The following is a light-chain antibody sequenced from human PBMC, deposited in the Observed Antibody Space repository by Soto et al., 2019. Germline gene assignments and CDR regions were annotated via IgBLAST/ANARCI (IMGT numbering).Light chain of an antibody. Sequence: QSALTQPASVSGSPGQSITISCTGTSSDVGSYNLVSWYQQHPVKAPKLMIFEGSKRPSGVSNRCSGSKSGNTAYLTISGLQAEDEADYYCCSYAGSSTYVFGTGTKVTVL. V-gene: IGLV2-23*01. CDR1: SSDVGSYNL. J-gene: IGLJ1*01. CDR2: EGS. CDR3: CSYAGSSTYV.